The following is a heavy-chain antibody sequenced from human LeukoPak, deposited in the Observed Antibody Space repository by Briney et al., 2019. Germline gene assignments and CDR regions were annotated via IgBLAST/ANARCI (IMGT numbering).Heavy chain of an antibody. Sequence: SETLSLTCTVAGGSISSNLHYWDWIRQAPGKGLEWIGSLLYTGNTWYNPSLKSRVTISVDTSKNQLSLKLRSVTAADTAVYYCARDDRRYCSGGTCYSRDYWGQGTLVTVSS. D-gene: IGHD2-15*01. CDR2: LLYTGNT. CDR3: ARDDRRYCSGGTCYSRDY. J-gene: IGHJ4*02. CDR1: GGSISSNLHY. V-gene: IGHV4-39*07.